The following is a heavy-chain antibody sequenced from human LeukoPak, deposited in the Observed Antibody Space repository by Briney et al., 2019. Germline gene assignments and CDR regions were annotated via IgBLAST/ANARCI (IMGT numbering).Heavy chain of an antibody. Sequence: VASVKVSCKASGYTFTSYDINWVRQATGQGLEWMGWMNPNSGNTGYAQKFQGRVTITRNTSISTAYMELSSLRSEDTAVYYCARRKKTKYDSSGYYYHDAFDIWGQGTMVTVSS. CDR2: MNPNSGNT. J-gene: IGHJ3*02. V-gene: IGHV1-8*03. CDR1: GYTFTSYD. D-gene: IGHD3-22*01. CDR3: ARRKKTKYDSSGYYYHDAFDI.